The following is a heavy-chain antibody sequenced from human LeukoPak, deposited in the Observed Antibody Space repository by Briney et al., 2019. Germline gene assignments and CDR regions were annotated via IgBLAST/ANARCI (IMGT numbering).Heavy chain of an antibody. J-gene: IGHJ4*02. CDR2: IYYSGST. V-gene: IGHV4-31*03. CDR1: SGSFSSGGYY. CDR3: ARSLTNSFDY. D-gene: IGHD4-11*01. Sequence: SETLSLTCTVSSGSFSSGGYYWSWIRQHPGKGLEWIGYIYYSGSTYYNPSLKSRVTISVDTSKKQFSLKMNSVTAADTAVYYCARSLTNSFDYWGQGTLVTVSS.